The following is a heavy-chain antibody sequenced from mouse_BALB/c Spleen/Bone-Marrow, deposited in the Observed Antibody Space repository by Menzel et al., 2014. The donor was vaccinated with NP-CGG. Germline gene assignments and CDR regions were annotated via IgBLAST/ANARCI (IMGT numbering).Heavy chain of an antibody. J-gene: IGHJ4*01. CDR2: VDPYYGAT. CDR3: ARSRAMDN. V-gene: IGHV1-39*01. Sequence: YNMNWVKQYNGQSLEWIGNVDPYYGATTYNQKFKGKATLTVDKSSSTAYMQLNSLTSEDSAVYYCARSRAMDNWGQGTSVTVSS. CDR1: YN.